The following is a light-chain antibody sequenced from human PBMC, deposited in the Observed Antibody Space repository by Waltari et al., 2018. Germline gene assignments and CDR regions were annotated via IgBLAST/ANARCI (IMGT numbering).Light chain of an antibody. Sequence: QSALTQPASVSGSPGQSITISCTAVNSNVDILHLVSWYQHHPGRNPRLLIYEISQRPSGISNRFSGSKSGNTASLTISGLQPEDEADYFCCSFAGYGIYVFGSGIQVSVL. CDR2: EIS. CDR1: NSNVDILHL. CDR3: CSFAGYGIYV. J-gene: IGLJ1*01. V-gene: IGLV2-23*02.